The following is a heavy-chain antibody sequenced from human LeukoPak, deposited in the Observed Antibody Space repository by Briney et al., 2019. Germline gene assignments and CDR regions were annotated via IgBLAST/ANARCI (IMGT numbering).Heavy chain of an antibody. CDR3: ARGGTLLTYSAFDY. CDR1: GFTFSSYG. V-gene: IGHV3-33*01. J-gene: IGHJ4*02. Sequence: GGSLRLSCAASGFTFSSYGMHWVRQAPGKGLEWVAVMWYDGSNKYYADSVKGRFTISRDNSKNTLYLQMNSLRAEDTAVYYCARGGTLLTYSAFDYWGQGTLVTVSS. CDR2: MWYDGSNK. D-gene: IGHD3-16*01.